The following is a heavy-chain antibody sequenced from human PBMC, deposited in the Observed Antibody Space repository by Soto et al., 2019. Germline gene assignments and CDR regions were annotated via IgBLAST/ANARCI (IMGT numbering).Heavy chain of an antibody. V-gene: IGHV3-53*01. Sequence: GGSLRLSCAISGFSVSSNYLSWVRQAPGKGLEWVSVHYSGGSTYYADSVQGRFTISRDKSNNTLYLQMRRVRAGDTAVYFCARHRHPRGTVGATSPLDPWGQGTQVTVSS. J-gene: IGHJ5*02. CDR2: HYSGGST. D-gene: IGHD1-26*01. CDR3: ARHRHPRGTVGATSPLDP. CDR1: GFSVSSNY.